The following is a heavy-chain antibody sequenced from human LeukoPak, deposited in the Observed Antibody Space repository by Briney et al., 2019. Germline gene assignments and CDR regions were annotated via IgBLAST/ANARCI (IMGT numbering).Heavy chain of an antibody. CDR1: GFTFDDYA. Sequence: AGGSLRLSCAASGFTFDDYAMHWVRQAPGKGLEWVSGISWNSGSIGYADSVKGRFTISRDNSKNTLFLQVNSLRAEDTAVYHCVKDRHGDFSLDYWGQGTLATVSS. V-gene: IGHV3-9*01. CDR2: ISWNSGSI. J-gene: IGHJ4*02. CDR3: VKDRHGDFSLDY. D-gene: IGHD4-17*01.